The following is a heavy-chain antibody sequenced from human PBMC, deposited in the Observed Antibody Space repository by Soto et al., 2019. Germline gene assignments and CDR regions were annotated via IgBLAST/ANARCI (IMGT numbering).Heavy chain of an antibody. V-gene: IGHV4-31*03. CDR2: IYYTGST. CDR3: ARAVLTTNWFER. J-gene: IGHJ5*02. D-gene: IGHD3-22*01. Sequence: SETLSLTCTVSGGSIRSGGSYWSWIRQHPGKGLEWIGYIYYTGSTFYNPSLKSRISISVDTSKNQFSLNLSSLTAADSAVYYCARAVLTTNWFERWGQGTLVTVS. CDR1: GGSIRSGGSY.